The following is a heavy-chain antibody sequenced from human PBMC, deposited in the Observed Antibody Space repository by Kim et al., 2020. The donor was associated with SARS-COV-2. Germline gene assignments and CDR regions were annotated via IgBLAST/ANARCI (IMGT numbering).Heavy chain of an antibody. Sequence: SETLSLTCTVSGGSISSSSYYWGWIRQPPGKGLEWIGSIYYSGSTYYNPSLKSRVTISVDTSKNQFSLKLSSVTAADTAVYYCARHFLWELPLEAFDIWGQGTMVTVSS. V-gene: IGHV4-39*01. D-gene: IGHD1-26*01. CDR1: GGSISSSSYY. CDR3: ARHFLWELPLEAFDI. CDR2: IYYSGST. J-gene: IGHJ3*02.